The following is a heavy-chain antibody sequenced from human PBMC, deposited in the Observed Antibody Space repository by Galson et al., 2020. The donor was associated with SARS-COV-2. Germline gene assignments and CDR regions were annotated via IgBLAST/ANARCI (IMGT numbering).Heavy chain of an antibody. J-gene: IGHJ3*02. CDR3: ARSRYYYDSSGYYWDAFDI. Sequence: SETLSPTCPVSGGSISRGSYTWSWIRQPAGKGLAWIGRIYTSGSTNYNPSLKSRVTISVDTSKNQFSLKLSSVTAADTAVYYCARSRYYYDSSGYYWDAFDIWGQGTMVTVSS. D-gene: IGHD3-22*01. CDR2: IYTSGST. CDR1: GGSISRGSYT. V-gene: IGHV4-61*02.